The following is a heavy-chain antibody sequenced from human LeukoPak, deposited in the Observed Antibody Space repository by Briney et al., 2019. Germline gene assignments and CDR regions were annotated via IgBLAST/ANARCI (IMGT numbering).Heavy chain of an antibody. CDR2: INPNSSGT. CDR1: GYTFTGYY. D-gene: IGHD4-23*01. Sequence: GASVKVSCKASGYTFTGYYMHWVRQAPGQGLEWMGWINPNSSGTNYAQKFQGRVTMTRDTSISTAYMELSRLRSDDTAVYYCARGLRGLTPGGNDYWGQGTLVTVSS. V-gene: IGHV1-2*02. J-gene: IGHJ4*02. CDR3: ARGLRGLTPGGNDY.